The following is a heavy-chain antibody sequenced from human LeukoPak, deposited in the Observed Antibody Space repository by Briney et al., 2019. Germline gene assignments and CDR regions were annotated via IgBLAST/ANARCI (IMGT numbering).Heavy chain of an antibody. V-gene: IGHV4-34*01. CDR1: GGSFSGYY. CDR3: AGTGYSSSWYRH. CDR2: INHSGST. D-gene: IGHD6-13*01. J-gene: IGHJ4*02. Sequence: PSETLSLTCAVHGGSFSGYYWSWIRQPPGKGLEWIGEINHSGSTNYNPSLKSRVTISVDTSKNQFSLKLSSVTAADTAVYYCAGTGYSSSWYRHWGQGTLVTVSS.